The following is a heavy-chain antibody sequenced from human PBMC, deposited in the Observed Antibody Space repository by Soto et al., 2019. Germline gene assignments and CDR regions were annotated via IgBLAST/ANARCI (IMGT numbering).Heavy chain of an antibody. CDR2: IYWDDDK. J-gene: IGHJ5*02. V-gene: IGHV2-5*08. CDR3: AHRPPSMITFGGVISPNWFDP. CDR1: GFSLTTNKMP. Sequence: GSGPTLVNPTQTLTLTCTFSGFSLTTNKMPVSWIRQPPGKALECLALIYWDDDKRYSPSLKSRLTITKDTSKNQVVLTMTNMDPVDTATYYCAHRPPSMITFGGVISPNWFDPWGQGTLVTVSS. D-gene: IGHD3-16*02.